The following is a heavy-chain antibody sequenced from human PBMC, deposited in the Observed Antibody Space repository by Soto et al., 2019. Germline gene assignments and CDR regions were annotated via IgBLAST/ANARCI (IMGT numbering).Heavy chain of an antibody. D-gene: IGHD2-15*01. CDR1: GGSISSYY. Sequence: SETLSLTCTVSGGSISSYYWSWIRQPPGKGLEWIGYIYYSGSTNYNPSLKSRVTISVDTSKNQFSLKLSSVTAADTAVYYCAREGGPGPDCSGGSCYTETAFDYWGQGTLVTVSS. CDR2: IYYSGST. V-gene: IGHV4-59*01. J-gene: IGHJ4*02. CDR3: AREGGPGPDCSGGSCYTETAFDY.